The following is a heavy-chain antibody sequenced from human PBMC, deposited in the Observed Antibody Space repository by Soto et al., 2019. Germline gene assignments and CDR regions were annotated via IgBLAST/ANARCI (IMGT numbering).Heavy chain of an antibody. J-gene: IGHJ3*01. Sequence: GESLKISCKGSGYSFTSYWISWVRQMPGKGLEWMGRIDPSDSYTNYSPSFQGHVTISAGKSISTAYLQWSSLKASDTAMYYCARFKYYDSSGYYGSAFDFWGQGTMVTVSS. CDR3: ARFKYYDSSGYYGSAFDF. CDR1: GYSFTSYW. D-gene: IGHD3-22*01. V-gene: IGHV5-10-1*01. CDR2: IDPSDSYT.